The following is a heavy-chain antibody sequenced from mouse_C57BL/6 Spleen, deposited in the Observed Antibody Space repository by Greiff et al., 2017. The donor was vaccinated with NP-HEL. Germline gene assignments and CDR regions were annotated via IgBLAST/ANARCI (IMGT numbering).Heavy chain of an antibody. CDR3: AKGGYYGSSYRFAY. CDR1: GYTFTSYW. D-gene: IGHD1-1*01. V-gene: IGHV1-61*01. CDR2: IYPSDSET. Sequence: VQLQQSGAELVRPGSSVKLSCKASGYTFTSYWMDWVKQRPGQGLEWIGNIYPSDSETHYNQKFKDKATLTVDKSSSTAYMQLSSLTSEDSAVYYCAKGGYYGSSYRFAYWGQGTLVTVSA. J-gene: IGHJ3*01.